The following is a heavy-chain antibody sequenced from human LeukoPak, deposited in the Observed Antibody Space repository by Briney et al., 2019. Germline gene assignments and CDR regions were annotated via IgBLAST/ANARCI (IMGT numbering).Heavy chain of an antibody. CDR2: IIPILGIA. CDR1: GGIFSSYA. Sequence: SVKVSCKASGGIFSSYAISWVRQAPGQGLEWMGRIIPILGIANYAQKFQGRVTITADKSTSTAYMDLSSLRSEDTAVYYCTRDLPPYYFDYWGQGTLVTVSS. J-gene: IGHJ4*02. CDR3: TRDLPPYYFDY. V-gene: IGHV1-69*04.